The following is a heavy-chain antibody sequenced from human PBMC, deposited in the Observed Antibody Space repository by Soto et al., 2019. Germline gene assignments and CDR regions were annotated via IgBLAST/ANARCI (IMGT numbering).Heavy chain of an antibody. CDR2: INPSGGST. Sequence: SVKVSCKASAYTFTSYYVHWVRQAPGQGLEWMGIINPSGGSTSYAQKFQGRVTMTRDTSTSTVYMELSSLRSEDTAVYYCARGRGGGYQPTGYFDYWGQGTLVTVSS. J-gene: IGHJ4*02. V-gene: IGHV1-46*01. CDR1: AYTFTSYY. D-gene: IGHD3-22*01. CDR3: ARGRGGGYQPTGYFDY.